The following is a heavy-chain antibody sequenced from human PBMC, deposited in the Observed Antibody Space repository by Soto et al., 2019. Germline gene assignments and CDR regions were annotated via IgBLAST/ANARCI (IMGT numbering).Heavy chain of an antibody. Sequence: PSETLSLTCTVSGGSISSYYWSWIRQPPGKGLKWIGYIYYSGSTNYNPSLKSRVTISVDTSKNQFSLKLSSVTAADTAVYYCARAPAPRGYSYGYLDYWGQGTLVTVSS. D-gene: IGHD5-18*01. J-gene: IGHJ4*02. CDR1: GGSISSYY. V-gene: IGHV4-59*01. CDR3: ARAPAPRGYSYGYLDY. CDR2: IYYSGST.